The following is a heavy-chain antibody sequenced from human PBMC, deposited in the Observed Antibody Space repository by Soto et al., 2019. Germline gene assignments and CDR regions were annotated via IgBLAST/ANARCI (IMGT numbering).Heavy chain of an antibody. D-gene: IGHD3-10*01. J-gene: IGHJ3*02. CDR2: INAGNGNT. V-gene: IGHV1-3*01. CDR3: ARDYFLGGWYYYGSWSYYNRPAFDI. Sequence: ASVKVSCKASGYTFTSYAMHWVRQTPGQRLEWMGWINAGNGNTKYSQKFQGRVTITRDTSASTAYMELSSLRSEDTAVYYCARDYFLGGWYYYGSWSYYNRPAFDIWGQGTMVTVSS. CDR1: GYTFTSYA.